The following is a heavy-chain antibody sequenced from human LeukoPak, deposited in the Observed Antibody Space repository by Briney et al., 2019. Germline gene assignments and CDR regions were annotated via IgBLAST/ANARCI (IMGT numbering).Heavy chain of an antibody. CDR1: GFAFSSQA. D-gene: IGHD6-19*01. CDR2: ISDSGTIT. CDR3: AKDARRTSGWYFFDY. Sequence: GSLRLSCAASGFAFSSQAMGWVRQAPGKGLEWVSVISDSGTITYYADSVKGQFTISRDNSKNTLFLQMNSLRAEDTAVYYCAKDARRTSGWYFFDYWGQGTLVTVSS. J-gene: IGHJ4*02. V-gene: IGHV3-23*01.